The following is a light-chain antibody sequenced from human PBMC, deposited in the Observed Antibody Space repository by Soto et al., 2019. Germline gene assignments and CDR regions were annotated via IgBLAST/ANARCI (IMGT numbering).Light chain of an antibody. CDR3: ATWDSSTSAGL. CDR1: SSNTGNNY. CDR2: END. Sequence: QSVLTQPPSVSAAPGQKVTISCSGSSSNTGNNYVSWYQQLPGAAPKLLIYENDKRPSGIPDRFSGSKSGTSATLGITGLQTGDEADYYCATWDSSTSAGLFGTGTKVTVL. V-gene: IGLV1-51*02. J-gene: IGLJ1*01.